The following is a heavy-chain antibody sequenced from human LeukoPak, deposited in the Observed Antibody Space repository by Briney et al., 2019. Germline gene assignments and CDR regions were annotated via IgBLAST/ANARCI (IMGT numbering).Heavy chain of an antibody. CDR2: INHSGST. CDR3: ARQEKGYSGYVYVY. J-gene: IGHJ4*02. V-gene: IGHV4-34*01. Sequence: SETLSLTCAVHGGSFSGYYWSWIRQPPGKGLEWIGEINHSGSTNYNPSPKSRVTISVDTSKNQFSLKLSSVTAADTAVYYCARQEKGYSGYVYVYWGQGTLVTVSS. D-gene: IGHD5-12*01. CDR1: GGSFSGYY.